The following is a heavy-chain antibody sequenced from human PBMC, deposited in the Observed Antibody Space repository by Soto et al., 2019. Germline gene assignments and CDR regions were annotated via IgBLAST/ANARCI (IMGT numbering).Heavy chain of an antibody. CDR3: SSWRRYYYGMDV. CDR1: GFTFSDYY. Sequence: XGSLILSCAASGFTFSDYYMSWIRQAPGKGLEWVSYIISSGSTIYYADSVKGRFTISRDNAKNSLYLQMNSLRAEDTAVYYCSSWRRYYYGMDVWGQGTTVTVSS. J-gene: IGHJ6*02. CDR2: IISSGSTI. D-gene: IGHD3-3*01. V-gene: IGHV3-11*01.